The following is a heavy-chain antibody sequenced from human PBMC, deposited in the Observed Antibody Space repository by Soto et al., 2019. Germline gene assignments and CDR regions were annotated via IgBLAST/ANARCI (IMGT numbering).Heavy chain of an antibody. CDR3: AAPYYYGSGSFLDYYYYYGMDV. J-gene: IGHJ6*02. CDR2: IVVGSGNT. D-gene: IGHD3-10*01. V-gene: IGHV1-58*01. CDR1: GFTFTSSP. Sequence: ASVQVSCKASGFTFTSSPVQWVRQARGQRLEWIGWIVVGSGNTNYAQKFQERVTITSDMSTSTAYMERSSLKFEDTAVYYCAAPYYYGSGSFLDYYYYYGMDVWGERTTVTV.